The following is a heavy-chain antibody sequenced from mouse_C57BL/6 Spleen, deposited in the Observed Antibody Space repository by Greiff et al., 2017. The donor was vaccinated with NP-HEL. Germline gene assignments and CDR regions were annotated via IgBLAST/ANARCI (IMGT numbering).Heavy chain of an antibody. V-gene: IGHV3-6*01. Sequence: DVQLQESGPGLVKPSQSLSLTCSVTGYSITSGYYWNWIRQFPGNKLEWMGYISYDGSNNYNPSLKNRISITRDTSKNQFFLKLNSVTTEDTATYYCARDHDYYGSSSYFDVWGTGTTVTVSS. CDR1: GYSITSGYY. CDR3: ARDHDYYGSSSYFDV. J-gene: IGHJ1*03. D-gene: IGHD1-1*01. CDR2: ISYDGSN.